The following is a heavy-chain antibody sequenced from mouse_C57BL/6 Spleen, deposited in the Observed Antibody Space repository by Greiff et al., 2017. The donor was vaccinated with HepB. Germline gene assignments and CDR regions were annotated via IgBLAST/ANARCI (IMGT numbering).Heavy chain of an antibody. CDR1: GYTFTSYG. J-gene: IGHJ2*01. Sequence: QVQLQQSGAELARPGASVKLSCKASGYTFTSYGISWVKQRTGQGLEWIGEIYPRSGNTYYNEKFKGKATLTADKSSSTAYMELRSLTSEDSAVYFCARGELLPSSPRSPFDYWGQGTTLTVSS. D-gene: IGHD1-1*01. CDR3: ARGELLPSSPRSPFDY. V-gene: IGHV1-81*01. CDR2: IYPRSGNT.